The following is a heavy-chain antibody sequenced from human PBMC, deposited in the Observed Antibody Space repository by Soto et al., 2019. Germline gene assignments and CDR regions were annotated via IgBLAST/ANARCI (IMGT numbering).Heavy chain of an antibody. J-gene: IGHJ4*02. V-gene: IGHV4-34*01. CDR3: ARGSGETVDSSGFYDY. CDR2: INHSGGT. D-gene: IGHD3-22*01. Sequence: SETLSLTCAVYGGSFSAYYWSWIRQPPGKGLEWIGEINHSGGTSYNPSLKSRVTMSVDTSKSQFSLKLTSVTAADRAVYYCARGSGETVDSSGFYDYWGQGTPVTVSS. CDR1: GGSFSAYY.